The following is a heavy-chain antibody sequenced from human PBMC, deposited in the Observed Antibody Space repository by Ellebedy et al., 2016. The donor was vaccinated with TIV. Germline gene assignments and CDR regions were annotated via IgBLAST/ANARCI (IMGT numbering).Heavy chain of an antibody. Sequence: GESLKISCAASGFTFGGHAMKWVRQAPGKGLEWVSSIGSSAYTTHYADSVKGRFTISRDNSRNTLDLQMNSLRGEDTAVYFCAKDVRYTTGWGGALDIWGQGAMVTVSS. J-gene: IGHJ3*02. CDR1: GFTFGGHA. CDR3: AKDVRYTTGWGGALDI. V-gene: IGHV3-23*01. CDR2: IGSSAYTT. D-gene: IGHD2-8*02.